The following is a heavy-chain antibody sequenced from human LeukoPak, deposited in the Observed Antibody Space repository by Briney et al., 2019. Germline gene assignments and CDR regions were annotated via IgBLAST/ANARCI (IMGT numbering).Heavy chain of an antibody. V-gene: IGHV3-30*04. CDR1: GFTFSNYA. D-gene: IGHD3-10*01. CDR2: ISYDGSNK. Sequence: GRSLRLSCAASGFTFSNYAIHWVRQAPGKGLEWVAVISYDGSNKYYADSVKGRFTIYRDNSKNTLYLQMNSLRAEDTAVYYCARDISMVRVNWFDPWGQETLVTVSS. CDR3: ARDISMVRVNWFDP. J-gene: IGHJ5*02.